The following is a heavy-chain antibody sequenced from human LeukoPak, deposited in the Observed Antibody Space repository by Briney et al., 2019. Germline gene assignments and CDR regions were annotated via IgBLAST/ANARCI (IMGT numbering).Heavy chain of an antibody. CDR2: IYYSGST. CDR3: ARDSVPAAPYGMDV. Sequence: SQTLSLTCTVSGGSISSGGYYWSWIRQRPGKGLEWIGYIYYSGSTYYNPSLKSRVTISVDTSKNQFSLKLSSVTAADTAVYYCARDSVPAAPYGMDVWGKGTTVTVSS. V-gene: IGHV4-31*03. J-gene: IGHJ6*04. CDR1: GGSISSGGYY. D-gene: IGHD2-2*01.